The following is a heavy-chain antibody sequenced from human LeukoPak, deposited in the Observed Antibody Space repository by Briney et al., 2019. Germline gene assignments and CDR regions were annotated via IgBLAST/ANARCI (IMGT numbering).Heavy chain of an antibody. V-gene: IGHV1-8*01. CDR3: ARGPQWRGDYYYMDV. CDR2: MNPNSGNK. CDR1: GYSFTNFD. Sequence: ASVKVSCKASGYSFTNFDINWVRQATGQGVEWMGWMNPNSGNKGYAQKFQGRVTMTMNTSITTAYMELSSLRSEDTAVYYCARGPQWRGDYYYMDVWGRGTTVTVSS. D-gene: IGHD6-19*01. J-gene: IGHJ6*03.